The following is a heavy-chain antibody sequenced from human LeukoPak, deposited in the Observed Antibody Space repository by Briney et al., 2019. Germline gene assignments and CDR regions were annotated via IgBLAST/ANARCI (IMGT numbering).Heavy chain of an antibody. Sequence: GESLKISCRYSGYSFASYWFGWVRHMPGKGLEWIGVIYPGDSDTRYSPSFEGQVTIPGDKSTSRAFLQWSSLRASDTAMYYCARRSYEGSTSAFDIWGQGTMVIVSA. J-gene: IGHJ3*02. CDR3: ARRSYEGSTSAFDI. CDR2: IYPGDSDT. D-gene: IGHD5-12*01. V-gene: IGHV5-51*01. CDR1: GYSFASYW.